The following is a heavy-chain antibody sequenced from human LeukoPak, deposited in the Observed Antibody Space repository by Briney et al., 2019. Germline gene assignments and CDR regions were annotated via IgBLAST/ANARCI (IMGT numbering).Heavy chain of an antibody. J-gene: IGHJ4*02. Sequence: GGSLRLSCAASGFTFGSSDMHWVRQVPGEGLEWVAFIHYDGSNEYYADSVKGRFIISRDNSKNMLYLQMSSLRPEDTAVYFCAKDSNFHYWGQGALVTVSS. CDR2: IHYDGSNE. CDR1: GFTFGSSD. V-gene: IGHV3-30*02. CDR3: AKDSNFHY.